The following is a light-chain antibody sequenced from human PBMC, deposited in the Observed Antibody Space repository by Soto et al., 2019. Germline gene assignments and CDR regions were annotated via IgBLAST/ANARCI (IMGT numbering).Light chain of an antibody. Sequence: DIQMTQSPSTLSASVGDRVTITCRASQTISNWLAWYQQKPGKAPKLLIYDASSLHSGVTSRFSGSGSGTEFTLTSSSLQPDDCATYYCQQYISYSYTFGQGTKLEI. CDR2: DAS. V-gene: IGKV1-5*01. CDR3: QQYISYSYT. CDR1: QTISNW. J-gene: IGKJ2*01.